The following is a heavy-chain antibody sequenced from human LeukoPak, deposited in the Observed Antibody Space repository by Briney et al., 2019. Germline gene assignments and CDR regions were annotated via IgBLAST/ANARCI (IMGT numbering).Heavy chain of an antibody. D-gene: IGHD3-16*01. Sequence: ASVKVSCKASGYTFTGYFMHWVRQAPGQGLEGMGIIDPSGGSPTYAQKFQGRFTMTSDTSTSTVYMELRSLRSEDTAVYYCAREFSGGYFDYRGQGTLVTVSS. CDR3: AREFSGGYFDY. CDR1: GYTFTGYF. V-gene: IGHV1-46*01. J-gene: IGHJ4*02. CDR2: IDPSGGSP.